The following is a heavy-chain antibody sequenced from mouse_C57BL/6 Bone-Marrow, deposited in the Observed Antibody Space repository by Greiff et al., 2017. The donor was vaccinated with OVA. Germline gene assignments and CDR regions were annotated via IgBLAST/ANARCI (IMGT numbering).Heavy chain of an antibody. CDR1: GYTFTSYW. CDR3: ARQDYDVRAMDY. J-gene: IGHJ4*01. CDR2: INPSNGGT. D-gene: IGHD2-4*01. Sequence: VQLQQPGTELVKPGASVKLSCKASGYTFTSYWMHWVKQRPGQGLEWIGNINPSNGGTKYNEKFKSKATLTVDKPSSTAYMQLSSLTSEDSAVYYCARQDYDVRAMDYWGQGTSVTVSS. V-gene: IGHV1-53*01.